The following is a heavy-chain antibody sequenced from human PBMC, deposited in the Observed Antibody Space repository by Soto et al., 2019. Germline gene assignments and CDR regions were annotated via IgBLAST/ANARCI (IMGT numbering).Heavy chain of an antibody. Sequence: SETLSLTCTVSGDSISASSWSWVRQPPGKGLEWIGNIHYNGNTKYNPSHKSRVTMSVDTSKNQFSLKLISVTAADTAKYFCAREGNLGRWLQPFDFWGQGTLVTVS. D-gene: IGHD5-12*01. V-gene: IGHV4-59*01. CDR1: GDSISASS. CDR2: IHYNGNT. J-gene: IGHJ4*02. CDR3: AREGNLGRWLQPFDF.